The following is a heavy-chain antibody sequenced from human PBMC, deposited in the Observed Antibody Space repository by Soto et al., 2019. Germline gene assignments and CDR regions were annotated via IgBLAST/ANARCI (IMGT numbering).Heavy chain of an antibody. CDR1: GFSFNDYA. Sequence: GGSLRLSCAASGFSFNDYAMYWVRQAPGKGLEWASHIGATGNWPEYTDSVKGRFTISRDNSKNTLYLHMNSVTAADTAVHYCVRNATDHTAYSYSAMDVWGQGTTVTVSS. CDR2: IGATGNWP. J-gene: IGHJ6*02. CDR3: VRNATDHTAYSYSAMDV. D-gene: IGHD2-21*02. V-gene: IGHV3-23*01.